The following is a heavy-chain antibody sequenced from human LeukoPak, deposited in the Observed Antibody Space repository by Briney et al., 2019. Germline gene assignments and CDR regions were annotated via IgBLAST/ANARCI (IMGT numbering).Heavy chain of an antibody. V-gene: IGHV3-11*04. J-gene: IGHJ5*02. CDR1: GFNFSDYY. D-gene: IGHD2-2*01. Sequence: GGSLRLSCVASGFNFSDYYMNWIRQSPGKGLEWISYMSSRSGIIYYADSVKGRFTISRDNARNSLYLQMSSLRAEDTAVYYCARDWVVIPGSMDWFDPWGQGTLVTVSS. CDR2: MSSRSGII. CDR3: ARDWVVIPGSMDWFDP.